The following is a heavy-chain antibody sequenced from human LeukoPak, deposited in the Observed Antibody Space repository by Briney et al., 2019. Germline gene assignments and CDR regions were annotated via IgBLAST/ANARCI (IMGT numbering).Heavy chain of an antibody. D-gene: IGHD6-19*01. V-gene: IGHV3-21*01. CDR3: ARVARYSSGWDDY. Sequence: GGSLRLSCAASGFTFSSYAMSWVRQAPGKGLEWVSSISSSSSYIYYADSVKGRFTISRDNAKNSLYLQMNSLRAEDTAVYYCARVARYSSGWDDYWGQGTLVTVSS. CDR2: ISSSSSYI. CDR1: GFTFSSYA. J-gene: IGHJ4*02.